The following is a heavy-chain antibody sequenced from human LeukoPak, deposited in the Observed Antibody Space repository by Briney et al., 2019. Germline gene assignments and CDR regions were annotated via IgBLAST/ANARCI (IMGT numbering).Heavy chain of an antibody. CDR1: GGPINSQF. CDR3: ARRNYPYYYFDY. J-gene: IGHJ4*02. Sequence: SETLSLTCTVSGGPINSQFWTWIRQPPGKGLEWIGYFYDSGSTNYNPSLKSRVSISRDTSKNQFSLKLTSVTAADTAVYYCARRNYPYYYFDYWGQGALVTVSS. D-gene: IGHD1-26*01. CDR2: FYDSGST. V-gene: IGHV4-59*11.